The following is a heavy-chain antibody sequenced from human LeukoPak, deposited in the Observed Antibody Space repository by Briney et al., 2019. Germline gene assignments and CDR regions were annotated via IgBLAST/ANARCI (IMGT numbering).Heavy chain of an antibody. J-gene: IGHJ6*02. CDR2: IASDGSST. CDR1: GFTFSSYW. CDR3: ARDTSRTMDV. Sequence: GGSLRLSCAASGFTFSSYWMNWVRQAPGKGLVWVSRIASDGSSTTYADSVKGRFSISRDNAKNTLYLQMNSPRVEDTAVYFCARDTSRTMDVWGQGTTVTV. V-gene: IGHV3-74*01.